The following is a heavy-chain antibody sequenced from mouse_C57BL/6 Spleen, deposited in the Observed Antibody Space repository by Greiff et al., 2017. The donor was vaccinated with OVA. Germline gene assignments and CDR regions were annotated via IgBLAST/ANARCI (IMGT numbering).Heavy chain of an antibody. CDR2: IYPNNGVT. CDR1: GYSFTGYY. D-gene: IGHD1-1*01. J-gene: IGHJ2*01. Sequence: VQLQQSGPELVKPGASVKISCKASGYSFTGYYMHWVKQSHGNILDWIGYIYPNNGVTSYNQKFKGKATLTVDKSYRTAYSDLRSLTSLDSAVYYCARCGTVAFDYWGQGPTLTVSS. V-gene: IGHV1-31*01. CDR3: ARCGTVAFDY.